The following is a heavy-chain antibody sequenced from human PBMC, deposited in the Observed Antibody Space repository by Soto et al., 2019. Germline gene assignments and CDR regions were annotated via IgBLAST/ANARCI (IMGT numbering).Heavy chain of an antibody. CDR3: ARGRYGDY. D-gene: IGHD1-1*01. Sequence: QVHLVQSGAEVKKPGASVKVAFKACGYTFTSCGITWVRLAPGQGLEWMGWISAHNGNTDYAQKLQGRVIVTRDTSTSTAYMELRSLISDDTAVYYCARGRYGDYWGQGALVTFPS. CDR1: GYTFTSCG. V-gene: IGHV1-18*01. J-gene: IGHJ4*02. CDR2: ISAHNGNT.